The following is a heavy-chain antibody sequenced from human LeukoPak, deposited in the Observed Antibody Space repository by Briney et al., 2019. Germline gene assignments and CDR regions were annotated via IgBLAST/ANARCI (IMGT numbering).Heavy chain of an antibody. CDR2: ISYDGSNK. J-gene: IGHJ4*02. Sequence: PGGSLRLSCAASGFTFSSYGMHWVRQAPGKGLEWVAVISYDGSNKYHADSKKGRFTISRDNSKNTLYLQMNSLRTEDTAVYYCARDRSSSWAIDYWGQGTLVTVSS. CDR3: ARDRSSSWAIDY. CDR1: GFTFSSYG. D-gene: IGHD6-13*01. V-gene: IGHV3-30*03.